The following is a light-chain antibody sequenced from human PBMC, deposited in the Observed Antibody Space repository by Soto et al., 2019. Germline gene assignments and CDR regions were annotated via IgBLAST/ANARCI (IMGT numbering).Light chain of an antibody. Sequence: QSVLTQPASVSGSPGQSITISCTGTSSDVCGYNYVSWYQQHPGKAPKLMIYDVSNRPSGVSNRFSGSKSGNTASLTISGLQAEDEADYYCSSYTSSSTLLGTGTKVTVL. CDR2: DVS. V-gene: IGLV2-14*01. CDR3: SSYTSSSTL. CDR1: SSDVCGYNY. J-gene: IGLJ1*01.